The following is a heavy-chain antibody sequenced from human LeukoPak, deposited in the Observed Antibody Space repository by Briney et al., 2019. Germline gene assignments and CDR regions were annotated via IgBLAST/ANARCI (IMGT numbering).Heavy chain of an antibody. Sequence: PGGSLRLSCAASGFTFSTYVMSWVRQAPGKGLEWVSTITDTGGSTYYADSVKGRFTISRDNSKNTLYLQMNSLRAEDTAVYFCAKGVVNYYDSSGYWVFDYWGQGTLVTFSS. CDR3: AKGVVNYYDSSGYWVFDY. D-gene: IGHD3-22*01. CDR2: ITDTGGST. CDR1: GFTFSTYV. V-gene: IGHV3-23*01. J-gene: IGHJ4*02.